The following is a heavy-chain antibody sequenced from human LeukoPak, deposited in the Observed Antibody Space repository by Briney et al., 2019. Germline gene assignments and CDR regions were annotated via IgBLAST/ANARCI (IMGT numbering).Heavy chain of an antibody. D-gene: IGHD5-24*01. V-gene: IGHV1-69*13. CDR2: IIPIFGTA. J-gene: IGHJ4*02. CDR3: VPTGDGYNLDY. Sequence: GASVKVSCKASGGIFSSYAISWVRQAPGQGLEWMGGIIPIFGTANYAQKFQGRVTITADESTSTAYMELSSLRSEDTAVYYCVPTGDGYNLDYWGQGTLVTVSS. CDR1: GGIFSSYA.